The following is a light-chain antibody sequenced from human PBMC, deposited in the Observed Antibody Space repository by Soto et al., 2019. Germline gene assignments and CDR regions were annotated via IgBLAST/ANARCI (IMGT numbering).Light chain of an antibody. J-gene: IGKJ1*01. CDR1: HIFLFRSNNKNY. V-gene: IGKV4-1*01. CDR2: WAS. Sequence: DIVMTQSPESLAVSLGERATINFKAIHIFLFRSNNKNYLGWFQQRPGQPPKLLISWASTRESGVPDRFSGSGSGTDFTLLISSLQAEDVAVYFCQQYYTLPWTFGQGTKVDIK. CDR3: QQYYTLPWT.